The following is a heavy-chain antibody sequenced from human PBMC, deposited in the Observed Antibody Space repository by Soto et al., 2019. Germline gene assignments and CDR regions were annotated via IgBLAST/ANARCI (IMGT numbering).Heavy chain of an antibody. V-gene: IGHV4-31*03. CDR2: IYYSGST. CDR3: ARAALPGDMGRYDYVWGNTNLGYYFDY. J-gene: IGHJ4*02. Sequence: SETLSLTCTVSGDSISSGGYYWSWIRQHPGKGLEWIGYIYYSGSTYYNPSLKSRVTISVDTSKNQFSLKLSSVTAADTAGYYCARAALPGDMGRYDYVWGNTNLGYYFDYWGQGTLVTVSS. D-gene: IGHD3-16*01. CDR1: GDSISSGGYY.